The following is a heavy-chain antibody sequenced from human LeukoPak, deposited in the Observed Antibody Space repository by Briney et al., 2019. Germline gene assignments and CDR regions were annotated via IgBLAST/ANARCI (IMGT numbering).Heavy chain of an antibody. D-gene: IGHD3-10*01. Sequence: PSETLSLTCTVSGGSISSSSYYWGWIRQPPGKGLEWIGSIYYSGSTYYNPSLKGRVTISVDTSKNQFSLKLSSVTAADTAVYYCARRYYYGSGFDYWGQGTLVTVSS. J-gene: IGHJ4*02. CDR1: GGSISSSSYY. CDR2: IYYSGST. V-gene: IGHV4-39*07. CDR3: ARRYYYGSGFDY.